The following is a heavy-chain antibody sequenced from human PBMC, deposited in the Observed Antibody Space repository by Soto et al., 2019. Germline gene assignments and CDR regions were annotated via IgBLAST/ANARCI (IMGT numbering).Heavy chain of an antibody. Sequence: QVQLEQSGAEVKKPGSSVKVSCKASGGTFRNSAISWVRQAPGQGLEWMGGIMPIFRTPDYAQKFQGRVTITADESTGTAYMALSGLRSDDTAVYYCARDNDRPQLGGNYYYILDVWGQGTTVTVSS. D-gene: IGHD1-1*01. J-gene: IGHJ6*02. V-gene: IGHV1-69*12. CDR3: ARDNDRPQLGGNYYYILDV. CDR2: IMPIFRTP. CDR1: GGTFRNSA.